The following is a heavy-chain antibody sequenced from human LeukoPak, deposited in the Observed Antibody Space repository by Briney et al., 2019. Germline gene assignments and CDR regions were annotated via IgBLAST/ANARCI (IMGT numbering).Heavy chain of an antibody. CDR1: GLTFSSYA. CDR3: AKGRPYYYDSSGYYNYFDY. Sequence: PGGSLRLSCAASGLTFSSYAISWARQAPGKGLGWVSAIRGSGGSTYYADSVKGRFTISRDNSKNTLYLQMNSLRAEDTAVYYCAKGRPYYYDSSGYYNYFDYWGQGTLVTVSS. J-gene: IGHJ4*02. V-gene: IGHV3-23*01. D-gene: IGHD3-22*01. CDR2: IRGSGGST.